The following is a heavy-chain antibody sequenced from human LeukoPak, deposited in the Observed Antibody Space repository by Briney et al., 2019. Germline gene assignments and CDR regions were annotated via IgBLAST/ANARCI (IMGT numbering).Heavy chain of an antibody. Sequence: GASVKVSCKASGDTLTSYYFHWVRQAPGQGLEWMGILNPSGGSTSYAQQFQGRVTMTRDTSTRTVYMDLSSLRSEDTAMYYCATLSRYGSGSYYYYFEQWGQGTLVTVSS. V-gene: IGHV1-46*01. CDR3: ATLSRYGSGSYYYYFEQ. CDR2: LNPSGGST. J-gene: IGHJ4*02. CDR1: GDTLTSYY. D-gene: IGHD3-10*01.